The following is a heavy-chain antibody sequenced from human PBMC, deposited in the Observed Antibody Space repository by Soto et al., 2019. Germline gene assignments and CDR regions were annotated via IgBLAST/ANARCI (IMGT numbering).Heavy chain of an antibody. CDR2: ISSTTNYI. J-gene: IGHJ4*02. CDR3: ARESEDLTSNFDY. CDR1: GFAFTRYS. Sequence: LRLSCSASGFAFTRYSMNLVRQAPGKGLEWVSSISSTTNYIYYGDSMKGRFTISRDNAKNSLYLEMNSLRAEDTAVYYCARESEDLTSNFDYWGQGTLVTVSS. V-gene: IGHV3-21*06.